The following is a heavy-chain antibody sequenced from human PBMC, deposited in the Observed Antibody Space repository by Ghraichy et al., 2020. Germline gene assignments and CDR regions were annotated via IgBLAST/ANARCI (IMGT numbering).Heavy chain of an antibody. CDR1: GFTFSSYA. CDR2: ISGSGGST. CDR3: AGYGEYILAFDY. Sequence: GESLNISCAASGFTFSSYAMNWVRQAPGKGLEWVSAISGSGGSTYYADSVKGRFTISRDNSKNTLYLQMNSLRAEDTAVYYCAGYGEYILAFDYWGQEPWSPSPQ. J-gene: IGHJ4*01. D-gene: IGHD4-17*01. V-gene: IGHV3-23*01.